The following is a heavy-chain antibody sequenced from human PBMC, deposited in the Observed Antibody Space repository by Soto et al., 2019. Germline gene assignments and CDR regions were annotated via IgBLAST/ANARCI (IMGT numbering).Heavy chain of an antibody. CDR1: GFTFSDHY. D-gene: IGHD1-26*01. Sequence: PGGSLRLSCAASGFTFSDHYMDWVRQAPGKGLEWVGRIKNRANSYTTEYAVSVEGRITISRDDSKNSLYLQINSLKTEDTAVYYCVRVRLGVPTQYFAHWGQGTLVTVSS. CDR3: VRVRLGVPTQYFAH. CDR2: IKNRANSYTT. J-gene: IGHJ4*02. V-gene: IGHV3-72*01.